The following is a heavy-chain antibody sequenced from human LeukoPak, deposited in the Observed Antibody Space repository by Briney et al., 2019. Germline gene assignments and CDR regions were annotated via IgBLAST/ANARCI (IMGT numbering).Heavy chain of an antibody. V-gene: IGHV3-48*01. D-gene: IGHD3-22*01. CDR3: ARVLHKRNYDSSVYYGY. Sequence: GGSLRLSCAASGFTFSSYSMNWVRQAPGKGLEWVSYISSSSTTIYYADSVKGRFTISRDNAKNSLYLQMNSLRAEDTAVYYCARVLHKRNYDSSVYYGYWGQGTLVTVSS. CDR1: GFTFSSYS. J-gene: IGHJ4*02. CDR2: ISSSSTTI.